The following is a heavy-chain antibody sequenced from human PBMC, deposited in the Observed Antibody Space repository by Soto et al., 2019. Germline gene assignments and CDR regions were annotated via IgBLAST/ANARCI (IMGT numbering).Heavy chain of an antibody. CDR2: INTYNGNT. CDR3: AMVDVYVTPSPQDV. Sequence: QVQLVQSRAEVKNPGASVKVSCKASGYSFTRYGIAWARQAPGQGLEWMRWINTYNGNTNYAQNLQGRVTLTTDTSTSTAYMELTSLRSNDTAIYYCAMVDVYVTPSPQDVWGQGTTVIVSS. J-gene: IGHJ6*02. V-gene: IGHV1-18*01. D-gene: IGHD3-16*01. CDR1: GYSFTRYG.